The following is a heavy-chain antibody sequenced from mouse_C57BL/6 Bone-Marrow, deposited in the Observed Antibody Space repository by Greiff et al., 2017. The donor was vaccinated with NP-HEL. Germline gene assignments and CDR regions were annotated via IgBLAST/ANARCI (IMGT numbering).Heavy chain of an antibody. CDR2: IWRGGST. CDR3: AKNTYDGYYVAY. V-gene: IGHV2-5*01. D-gene: IGHD2-3*01. Sequence: QVQLQQSGPGLVQPSQSLSITCTVSGFSLTSYGVHWVRQSPGQGLEWLGVIWRGGSTDYNAAFMSRLSITKENSKSQVFFKMNSLQADDTAIYYCAKNTYDGYYVAYWGQGTLVTVSA. J-gene: IGHJ3*01. CDR1: GFSLTSYG.